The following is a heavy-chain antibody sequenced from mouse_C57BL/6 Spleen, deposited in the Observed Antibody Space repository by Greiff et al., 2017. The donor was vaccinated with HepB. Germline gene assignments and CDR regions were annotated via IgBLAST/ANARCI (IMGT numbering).Heavy chain of an antibody. J-gene: IGHJ3*01. CDR3: AKQGGYYSAWFAY. CDR1: GFSFTSYG. D-gene: IGHD2-3*01. CDR2: IWGDGST. V-gene: IGHV2-3*01. Sequence: VKLVESGPGLVAPSQRLSITCTVSGFSFTSYGVSWVRQPPGKGLEWLGVIWGDGSTNYHSALISRLSISKDNSKSQVFLKLTSLQTDDTATYYCAKQGGYYSAWFAYWGQGTLVTVSA.